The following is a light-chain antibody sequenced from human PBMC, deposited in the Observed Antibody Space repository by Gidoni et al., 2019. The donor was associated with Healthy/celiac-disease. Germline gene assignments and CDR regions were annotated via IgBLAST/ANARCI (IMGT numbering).Light chain of an antibody. CDR1: QSISSY. CDR3: QQSYSTPRT. V-gene: IGKV1-39*01. CDR2: AAS. J-gene: IGKJ1*01. Sequence: DIQMTQSPSSLSASVGDRVTITCRASQSISSYLNWYQQKPGKAPMLLIYAASSLQSGVPSSFSGSGSGTDFTLTISSLQPEDFATYYCQQSYSTPRTFGQGTKVEIK.